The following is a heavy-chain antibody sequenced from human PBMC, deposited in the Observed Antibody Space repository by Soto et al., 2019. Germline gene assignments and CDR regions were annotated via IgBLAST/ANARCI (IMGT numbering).Heavy chain of an antibody. Sequence: QVQLVQSGAEVKKPGSSVKVSCKASGGTFSSYAISWVRQAPGQGLEWMGGIIPIFGTANYAQKSQGRVTITADESTSTGYMELSSLRTEDTAVDYCARETAGRVTPIFDYWGQGTLVTVSS. D-gene: IGHD4-4*01. V-gene: IGHV1-69*12. J-gene: IGHJ4*02. CDR1: GGTFSSYA. CDR3: ARETAGRVTPIFDY. CDR2: IIPIFGTA.